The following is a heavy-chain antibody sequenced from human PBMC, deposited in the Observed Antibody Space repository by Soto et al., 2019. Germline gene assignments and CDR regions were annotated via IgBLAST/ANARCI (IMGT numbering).Heavy chain of an antibody. Sequence: QVQLVQSGAEVKKPGSSVKVSCKASGGTFSSYAISWVRQAPGQGLEWMGGIIPIFGTANYAQKFQGRVTITADKSTSTAYMELSSLRTEDTGVYYCATRCGVAAAGPSTFYYYYYGMDVWGQGTTVTVSS. CDR2: IIPIFGTA. CDR3: ATRCGVAAAGPSTFYYYYYGMDV. V-gene: IGHV1-69*06. J-gene: IGHJ6*02. D-gene: IGHD6-13*01. CDR1: GGTFSSYA.